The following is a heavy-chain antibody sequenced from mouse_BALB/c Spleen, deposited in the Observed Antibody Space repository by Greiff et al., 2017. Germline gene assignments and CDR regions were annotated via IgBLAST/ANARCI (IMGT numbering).Heavy chain of an antibody. Sequence: EVKLVESGGGLVQPGGSLRLSCVTSGFTFTDYYMSWVRQPPGKALEWLGFIRNKANGYTTEYSASVKGRFTISRDNSQSILYLQMNTLRAEDSATYYCARRGNYAMDYWGQGTSVTVSS. CDR1: GFTFTDYY. V-gene: IGHV7-3*02. CDR3: ARRGNYAMDY. CDR2: IRNKANGYTT. J-gene: IGHJ4*01.